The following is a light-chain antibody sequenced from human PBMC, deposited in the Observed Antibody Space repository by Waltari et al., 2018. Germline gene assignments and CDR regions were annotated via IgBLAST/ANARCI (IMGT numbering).Light chain of an antibody. V-gene: IGKV1-8*01. Sequence: AIRMTQSPSSLSASTGDRVTINCRASQGISSYLAWYQQKPGKAPKLLIYAASTLQSWVPSMFSGIGSGTDFTLTISCLQSEDFATYYCQQYYSYLFTFGPGTKVDIK. CDR3: QQYYSYLFT. CDR1: QGISSY. J-gene: IGKJ3*01. CDR2: AAS.